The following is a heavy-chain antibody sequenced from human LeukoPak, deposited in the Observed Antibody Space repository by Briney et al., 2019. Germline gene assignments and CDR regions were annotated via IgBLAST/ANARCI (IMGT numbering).Heavy chain of an antibody. CDR2: INPNSGGT. CDR1: GYTFTGYY. Sequence: ASVKVSCKASGYTFTGYYMHWVRQAPGQGLEWMGWINPNSGGTNYAQKFQGRVTMTRDTSISTAYMELSRLRSDDTAVYYCARANVDTAMVSRAWFDPWGQGTLVTVSS. CDR3: ARANVDTAMVSRAWFDP. D-gene: IGHD5-18*01. V-gene: IGHV1-2*02. J-gene: IGHJ5*02.